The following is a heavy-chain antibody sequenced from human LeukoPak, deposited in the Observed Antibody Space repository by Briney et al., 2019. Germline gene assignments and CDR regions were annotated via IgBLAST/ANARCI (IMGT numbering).Heavy chain of an antibody. V-gene: IGHV4-39*07. Sequence: SETLSLTCTVSGGSISSSSYYWGWIRQPPGKGLEWIGSIYYSGSTYYNPSLKSRVTISVDTSKNQFSLKLSSVTAADTAVYYCARRIYSGYGIDPWGQGTLVTVSS. CDR1: GGSISSSSYY. CDR3: ARRIYSGYGIDP. J-gene: IGHJ5*02. D-gene: IGHD5-12*01. CDR2: IYYSGST.